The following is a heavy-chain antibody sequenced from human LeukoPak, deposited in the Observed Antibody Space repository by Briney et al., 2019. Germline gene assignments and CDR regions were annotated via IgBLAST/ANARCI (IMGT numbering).Heavy chain of an antibody. D-gene: IGHD3-3*01. J-gene: IGHJ4*02. CDR3: ARDKEGYITIFGVAPLDN. V-gene: IGHV3-30*04. CDR1: GFTFSSYA. CDR2: ISYDGSNK. Sequence: GGSLRLSCAASGFTFSSYAMHWVRQAPGKGLEWVAVISYDGSNKYYADSVKGRFTISRDNSKNTLYLQMNSLRAEDTAVYYCARDKEGYITIFGVAPLDNWGQGTLVTVSS.